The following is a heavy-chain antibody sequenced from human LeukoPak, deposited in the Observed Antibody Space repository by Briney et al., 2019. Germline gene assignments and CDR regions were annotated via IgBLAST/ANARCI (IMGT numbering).Heavy chain of an antibody. J-gene: IGHJ4*02. D-gene: IGHD3-9*01. V-gene: IGHV3-7*03. CDR2: IKQDGSEK. Sequence: GGSLRLCCAASGFTFSSYWMSWVRQAPGKGLEWVANIKQDGSEKYYVDSVKGRFTISRDNAKNSLYLQMNSLRAEDTAVYYCARAVRYFDWLYFDYWGQGTLVTVSS. CDR1: GFTFSSYW. CDR3: ARAVRYFDWLYFDY.